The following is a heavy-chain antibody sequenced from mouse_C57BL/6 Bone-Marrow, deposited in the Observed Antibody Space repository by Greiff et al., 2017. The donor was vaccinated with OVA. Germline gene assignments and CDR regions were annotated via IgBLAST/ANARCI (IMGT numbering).Heavy chain of an antibody. CDR1: GYTFTDYY. V-gene: IGHV1-26*01. CDR3: ARGSDDGGLAY. J-gene: IGHJ3*01. Sequence: VQLQQSGPELVKPGASVKISCKASGYTFTDYYMNWVKQSHGQSLEWIGDINPNNGGTSYNQKFKGKATLTVDKSSSTAYMELRSLTSEGSAVYDCARGSDDGGLAYWGQGTLVTVSA. CDR2: INPNNGGT.